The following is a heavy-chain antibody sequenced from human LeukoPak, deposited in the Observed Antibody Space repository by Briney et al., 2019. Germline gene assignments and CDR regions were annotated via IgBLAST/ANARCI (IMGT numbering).Heavy chain of an antibody. V-gene: IGHV3-7*01. CDR2: IKQDESEK. D-gene: IGHD3-22*01. Sequence: GGSLRLYCAASGFTFRNYCMTWVRQVPGKGLDWLASIKQDESEKYFLDSVKGRFTISRDNAENSLYLKMNRLRAEDTAVYYCTRVYYQDSGTSYRHLDYWGQGTLVTVSS. CDR1: GFTFRNYC. J-gene: IGHJ4*02. CDR3: TRVYYQDSGTSYRHLDY.